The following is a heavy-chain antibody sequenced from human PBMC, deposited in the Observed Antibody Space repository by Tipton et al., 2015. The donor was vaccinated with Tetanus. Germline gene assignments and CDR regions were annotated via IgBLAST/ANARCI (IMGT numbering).Heavy chain of an antibody. V-gene: IGHV4-30-2*01. D-gene: IGHD5-12*01. CDR2: IYQSGRT. J-gene: IGHJ5*02. CDR3: VRGNDIVNSSGSWFDP. CDR1: GDSISSGGYS. Sequence: TLSLTCVVSGDSISSGGYSWNWIRQPPGKGLEWIGNIYQSGRTYSIPSLKSRVTISIDGSKNQFSLKLTSVTAADTAVYYCVRGNDIVNSSGSWFDPWGQGALVIVSS.